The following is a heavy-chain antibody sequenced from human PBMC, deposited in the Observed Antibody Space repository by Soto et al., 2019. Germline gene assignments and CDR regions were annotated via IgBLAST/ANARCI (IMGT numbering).Heavy chain of an antibody. D-gene: IGHD2-2*01. CDR2: IDPSDSYT. CDR1: GYTFTSYW. V-gene: IGHV5-10-1*01. J-gene: IGHJ4*02. CDR3: ARQMVPPAYFDP. Sequence: GESLKISCQGSGYTFTSYWITWMRDTPGKGLGRRARIDPSDSYTNYSPSFQGHVTISADRSITTAYLQSNSLTASATAIYYCARQMVPPAYFDPWGQGTLVTVSS.